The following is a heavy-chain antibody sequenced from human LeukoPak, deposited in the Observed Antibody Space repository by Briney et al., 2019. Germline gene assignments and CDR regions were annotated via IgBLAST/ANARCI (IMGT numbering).Heavy chain of an antibody. Sequence: PSETLSLTCTVSGGSISSYYWSWIRQPPGKGLEWIGYIYYSGSTNYNPSLKSRVTISVDTSKNQFSLKLSSVTAADTAAYYCAREGYCSSTSCYGKSWFDPWGQGTLVTVSS. D-gene: IGHD2-2*01. J-gene: IGHJ5*02. CDR2: IYYSGST. CDR3: AREGYCSSTSCYGKSWFDP. V-gene: IGHV4-59*01. CDR1: GGSISSYY.